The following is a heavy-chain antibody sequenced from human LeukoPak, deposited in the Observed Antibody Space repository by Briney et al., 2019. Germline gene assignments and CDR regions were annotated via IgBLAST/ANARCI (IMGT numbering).Heavy chain of an antibody. CDR2: ISYDGSNK. CDR3: ARDRTRDGYNQGRVFDY. CDR1: GFTFDDYA. V-gene: IGHV3-30-3*01. Sequence: GGSLRLSCAASGFTFDDYAMHWVRQAPGKGLEWVAVISYDGSNKYYADSVKGRFTISRDISKNTLYLQMNSLRAEDTAVYYCARDRTRDGYNQGRVFDYWGQGTLVTVSS. J-gene: IGHJ4*02. D-gene: IGHD5-24*01.